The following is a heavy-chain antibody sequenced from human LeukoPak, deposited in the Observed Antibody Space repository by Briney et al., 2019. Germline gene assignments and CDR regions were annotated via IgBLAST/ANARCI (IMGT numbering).Heavy chain of an antibody. CDR1: GFTFSSYA. D-gene: IGHD6-13*01. Sequence: GGSLRLSCAASGFTFSSYAMSWVRQAPGKGLEWVSAISGSGGSTYYADSVKGRFTISRDNSKNTLYLQMNSLRAEDTAVYYCAKDRPTDRRIAAAGIDYWGQGTLVTVSS. CDR2: ISGSGGST. V-gene: IGHV3-23*01. J-gene: IGHJ4*02. CDR3: AKDRPTDRRIAAAGIDY.